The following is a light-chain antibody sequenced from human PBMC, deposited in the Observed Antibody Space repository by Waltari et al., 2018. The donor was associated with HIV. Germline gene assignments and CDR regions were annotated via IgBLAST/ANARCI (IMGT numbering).Light chain of an antibody. J-gene: IGKJ4*01. V-gene: IGKV1-9*01. CDR1: QGISSS. CDR3: QQLKSDPHP. Sequence: DIELTQSSFFLSASVGGGLCITCRAGQGISSSLAWYQQKPGKAPNLLIFETSPLQVGVPSRFSRSESWTEFTLTVDSLQPEDFATYFWQQLKSDPHPFGGGTSVEI. CDR2: ETS.